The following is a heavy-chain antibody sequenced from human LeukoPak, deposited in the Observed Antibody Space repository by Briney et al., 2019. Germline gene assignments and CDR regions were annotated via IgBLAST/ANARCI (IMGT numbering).Heavy chain of an antibody. V-gene: IGHV4-34*01. Sequence: SETLSLTCAVYGGSFSGYYWSWIRQPPGEGLEWIGEINHSGSTNYNPSLKSRVTISVDTSKNQFSLKLSSVTAADTAVYYCARGSQAPFYYFDYWGQGTLVTVSS. CDR2: INHSGST. CDR3: ARGSQAPFYYFDY. J-gene: IGHJ4*02. CDR1: GGSFSGYY.